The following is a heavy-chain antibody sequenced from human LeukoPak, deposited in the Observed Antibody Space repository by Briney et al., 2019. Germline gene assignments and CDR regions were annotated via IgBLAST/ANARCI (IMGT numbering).Heavy chain of an antibody. V-gene: IGHV1-18*04. J-gene: IGHJ5*02. D-gene: IGHD3-10*01. CDR3: ARCGFGEFNWFDP. Sequence: VKXSCKGSGYTFTSYGIRWVRQARGKGVEGMGWISAYNGKKNYAKKLQGRVTMNTETYTSTAYMELSSLRSDDTAVYYCARCGFGEFNWFDPWGQGTLVTVSS. CDR1: GYTFTSYG. CDR2: ISAYNGKK.